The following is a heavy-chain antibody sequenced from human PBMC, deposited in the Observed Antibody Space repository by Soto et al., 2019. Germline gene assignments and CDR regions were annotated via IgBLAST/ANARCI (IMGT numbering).Heavy chain of an antibody. D-gene: IGHD3-3*01. Sequence: APVKVSCKASGYTFTSYGISWVRQAPGQGLEWMGWISAYNGNTNYAQKLQGRVTMTTDTSTSTAYMELRSLRSDDTAVYYCARDXDFWSGPDDYYYYGMDVWGQGTTVTVSS. CDR1: GYTFTSYG. V-gene: IGHV1-18*04. CDR3: ARDXDFWSGPDDYYYYGMDV. CDR2: ISAYNGNT. J-gene: IGHJ6*02.